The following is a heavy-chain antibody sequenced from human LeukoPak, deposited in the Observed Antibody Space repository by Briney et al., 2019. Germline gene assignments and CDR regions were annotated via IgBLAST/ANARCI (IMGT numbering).Heavy chain of an antibody. V-gene: IGHV3-21*01. J-gene: IGHJ4*02. Sequence: ARSLRLSCAASGFTFSSYSMNWVRQAPGKGLKWVSSISSSSSYIYYADSVKGRFTISRDNAKNSLYLQMNSLRAEDTAVYYCARDPKGPDDYVPDYWGQGTLVTVSS. CDR2: ISSSSSYI. CDR1: GFTFSSYS. CDR3: ARDPKGPDDYVPDY. D-gene: IGHD4-17*01.